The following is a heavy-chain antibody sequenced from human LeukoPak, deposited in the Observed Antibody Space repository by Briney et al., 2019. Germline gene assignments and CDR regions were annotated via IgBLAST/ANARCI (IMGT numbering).Heavy chain of an antibody. J-gene: IGHJ4*02. V-gene: IGHV4-59*02. Sequence: SETLSLTCTVSGGSVNGFYWSWIRHPPGKGLEWIGYIRYSGSTNYNPSLKSRVSISVDTSKNQFSLKLSSLTAADTAVYYCARDYGGKFDYWGQGTLVTVSS. CDR1: GGSVNGFY. CDR2: IRYSGST. D-gene: IGHD4-23*01. CDR3: ARDYGGKFDY.